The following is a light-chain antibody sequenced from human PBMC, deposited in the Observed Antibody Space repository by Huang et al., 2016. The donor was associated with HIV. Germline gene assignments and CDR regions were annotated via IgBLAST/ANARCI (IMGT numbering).Light chain of an antibody. V-gene: IGKV3-20*01. CDR3: QQYGTSPYT. CDR2: GAS. J-gene: IGKJ2*01. CDR1: QSVSSTV. Sequence: EIVLTQSPGTLSLSPGERVILSCRASQSVSSTVLAWYQQKSGQAPRRRIYGASSRAAGIPERFSGSGFGTDFTLTISRLEPEDYAVYYCQQYGTSPYTFGQGTKLEIK.